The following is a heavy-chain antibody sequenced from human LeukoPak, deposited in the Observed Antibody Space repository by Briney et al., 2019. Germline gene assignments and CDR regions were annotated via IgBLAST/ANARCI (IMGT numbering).Heavy chain of an antibody. CDR1: GFTFSSFA. J-gene: IGHJ5*02. CDR2: ISSIGTST. CDR3: TRLGGYSYGYNWFDP. Sequence: GGSLRLSCSASGFTFSSFAMHWVRQAPGKGLEYVSSISSIGTSTYYSDSVRGRFAISRDNSKNTLFLQMSSLRTEDTAVYYCTRLGGYSYGYNWFDPWGQGTLVTVSS. D-gene: IGHD5-18*01. V-gene: IGHV3-64D*06.